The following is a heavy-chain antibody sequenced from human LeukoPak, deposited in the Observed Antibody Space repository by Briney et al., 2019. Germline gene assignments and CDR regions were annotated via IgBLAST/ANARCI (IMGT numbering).Heavy chain of an antibody. CDR3: ARSTRTYYYDNSGYYYFDN. Sequence: SETLSLTCTVSGGSISGFYWSWIRQPAGEGLEWIGRIYNSGTTNYNPSLRSRVIMSLDTSKNQFSLKLSSVTAADTAVYYCARSTRTYYYDNSGYYYFDNWSQGNLVTVSS. CDR2: IYNSGTT. CDR1: GGSISGFY. J-gene: IGHJ4*02. V-gene: IGHV4-4*07. D-gene: IGHD3-22*01.